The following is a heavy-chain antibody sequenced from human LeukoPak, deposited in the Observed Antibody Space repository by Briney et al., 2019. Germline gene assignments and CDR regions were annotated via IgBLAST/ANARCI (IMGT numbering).Heavy chain of an antibody. V-gene: IGHV3-23*01. D-gene: IGHD6-19*01. Sequence: GGSLRLSCAASGFTFSSYTMSWVRQAPGKGLEWVSAISGSGGSTYYADSVKGRFTISRDNSKNTLYLQMNSLRAEDTAVYYCAKPLGSGWYLDYFDSWGQGTLVTVSS. CDR2: ISGSGGST. J-gene: IGHJ4*02. CDR1: GFTFSSYT. CDR3: AKPLGSGWYLDYFDS.